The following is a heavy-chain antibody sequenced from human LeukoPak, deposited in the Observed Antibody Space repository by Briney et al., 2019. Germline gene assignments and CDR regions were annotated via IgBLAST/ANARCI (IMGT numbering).Heavy chain of an antibody. CDR2: ISSSGSTI. D-gene: IGHD1-7*01. Sequence: GGSLRLSCAAYGFTFSDNYMSWIRQAPGKGLEWVSYISSSGSTIYYADSVKGRFTISRDNAKNSLYLQMNSLRAEDTAVYYCARWGDHGTRDAFDIWGQGTMVTVSS. V-gene: IGHV3-11*04. CDR3: ARWGDHGTRDAFDI. J-gene: IGHJ3*02. CDR1: GFTFSDNY.